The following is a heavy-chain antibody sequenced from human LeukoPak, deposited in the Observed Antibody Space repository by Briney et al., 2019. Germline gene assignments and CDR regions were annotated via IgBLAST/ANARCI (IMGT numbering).Heavy chain of an antibody. V-gene: IGHV3-74*03. J-gene: IGHJ4*02. D-gene: IGHD6-19*01. CDR3: ARGVVAGFDS. CDR2: IDNDGSSA. Sequence: GGSLRLSCAASGFVFRSLWMHWVRQAPGKGLEWVSRIDNDGSSAMYGDSVKGRFTISRDNAKNTLCLQMDSLRDEDTGVYFCARGVVAGFDSWGQGTLVTVSS. CDR1: GFVFRSLW.